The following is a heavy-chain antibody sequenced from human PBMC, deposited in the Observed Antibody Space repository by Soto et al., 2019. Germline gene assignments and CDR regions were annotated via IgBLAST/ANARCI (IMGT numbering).Heavy chain of an antibody. V-gene: IGHV5-51*01. D-gene: IGHD6-19*01. CDR1: GYIFTNYW. CDR3: ARSRRGAYSSGWYSPSGYYNYGIDV. Sequence: PGESLKISCKGSGYIFTNYWIAWVRQMPGKGLEWIGIIYPDDSDTKYSPPFQGQVIMSVDKSMSTAYLQWSSLKASDTAIYYCARSRRGAYSSGWYSPSGYYNYGIDVWGQGTKVTVSS. CDR2: IYPDDSDT. J-gene: IGHJ6*02.